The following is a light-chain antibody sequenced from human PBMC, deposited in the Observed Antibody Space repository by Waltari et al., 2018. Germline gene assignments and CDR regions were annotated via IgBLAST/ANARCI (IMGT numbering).Light chain of an antibody. Sequence: QSALTQPASVSGSPGQSITISCTGTSSDVGGYHYVSWYQQPPGKAPKLMIYDVSNRTSGVSTRSSGSKSGNTASLTISGLQAEDEADYYCSSYTSSATPYVFGTGTKVAVL. CDR2: DVS. J-gene: IGLJ1*01. CDR3: SSYTSSATPYV. CDR1: SSDVGGYHY. V-gene: IGLV2-14*03.